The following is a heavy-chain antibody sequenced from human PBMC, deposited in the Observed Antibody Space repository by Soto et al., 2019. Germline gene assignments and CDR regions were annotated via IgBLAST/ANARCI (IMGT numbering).Heavy chain of an antibody. CDR3: ARDGGVRGHYYMAV. CDR2: IYYSGST. Sequence: SETLSLTCTVSGGSISSSSYYWGWIRQPPGKGLEWIGSIYYSGSTYYNPSLKSRVTISVDTSKNQFSLKLSSVTAADPAVYYCARDGGVRGHYYMAVWGKGTTVTVSS. V-gene: IGHV4-39*07. J-gene: IGHJ6*03. D-gene: IGHD3-10*01. CDR1: GGSISSSSYY.